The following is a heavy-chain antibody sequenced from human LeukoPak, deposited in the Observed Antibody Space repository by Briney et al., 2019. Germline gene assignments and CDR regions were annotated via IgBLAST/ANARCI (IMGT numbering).Heavy chain of an antibody. CDR2: IYYSGST. CDR3: ARATIAAPDY. J-gene: IGHJ4*02. CDR1: GGAISSGGYC. V-gene: IGHV4-31*03. D-gene: IGHD6-13*01. Sequence: SETLSLTCTVSGGAISSGGYCWRWIRQHPGKGLEWIGYIYYSGSTYYNPSLKSRVTISVDTSKNQFSLKLSSVTAADTAVYYCARATIAAPDYWGQGTLVTVSS.